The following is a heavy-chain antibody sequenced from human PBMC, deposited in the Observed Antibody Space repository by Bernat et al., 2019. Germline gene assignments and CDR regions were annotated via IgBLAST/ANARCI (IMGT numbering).Heavy chain of an antibody. CDR3: ARDATYIGGGWFDP. J-gene: IGHJ5*02. CDR2: IYSGGTT. CDR1: GFTFSNYA. Sequence: EVQLLESGGGLVQPGGSLRLSCTASGFTFSNYAMSWVRQAPGKGLEWVSVIYSGGTTYYADSVKGRFTISRDNSKNTLYLQMNSLRAEDTAVYYCARDATYIGGGWFDPWGQGTLVTVSS. V-gene: IGHV3-23*03. D-gene: IGHD3-10*01.